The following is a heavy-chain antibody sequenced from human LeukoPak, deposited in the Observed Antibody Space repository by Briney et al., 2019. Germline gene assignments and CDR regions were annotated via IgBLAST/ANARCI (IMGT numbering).Heavy chain of an antibody. CDR2: IIPIFGTA. J-gene: IGHJ6*04. CDR1: GGTFSSYA. D-gene: IGHD2-2*01. V-gene: IGHV1-69*13. Sequence: GASVKVSCKASGGTFSSYAISWVRQAPGQGLEWMGGIIPIFGTANYAQKFQGRVTITADESTSTAYMELSSLRSEDTAVYYCARAPIVAVPAARGRGMDVWGKGTTVTVSS. CDR3: ARAPIVAVPAARGRGMDV.